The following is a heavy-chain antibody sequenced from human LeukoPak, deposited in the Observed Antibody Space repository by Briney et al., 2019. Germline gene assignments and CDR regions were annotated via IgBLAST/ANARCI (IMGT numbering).Heavy chain of an antibody. CDR2: IYYSGST. D-gene: IGHD1-1*01. CDR1: GGSISSYY. V-gene: IGHV4-59*01. J-gene: IGHJ5*02. Sequence: SETLSLTCTVSGGSISSYYWSWIRQPPGKGLEWIGYIYYSGSTNYNPSLKSRVTISVDTSKNQFSLKLNSVTAADTAVYYCARYPRGGTSRDNWFDPWGQGTLVTVSS. CDR3: ARYPRGGTSRDNWFDP.